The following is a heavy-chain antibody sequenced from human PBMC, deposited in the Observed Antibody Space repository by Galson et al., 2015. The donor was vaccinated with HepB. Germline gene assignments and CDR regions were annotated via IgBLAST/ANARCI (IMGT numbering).Heavy chain of an antibody. CDR3: ARGKYGEQHLYYFDY. D-gene: IGHD3-10*01. Sequence: SLRLSSAASGFTFSSYAMHWVRQAPGKGLEWVAVISYDGSNKYYADSVKGRFTISRDNSKNTLYLQMNSLRAEDTAVYYCARGKYGEQHLYYFDYWGQGTLVTVSS. V-gene: IGHV3-30-3*01. J-gene: IGHJ4*02. CDR1: GFTFSSYA. CDR2: ISYDGSNK.